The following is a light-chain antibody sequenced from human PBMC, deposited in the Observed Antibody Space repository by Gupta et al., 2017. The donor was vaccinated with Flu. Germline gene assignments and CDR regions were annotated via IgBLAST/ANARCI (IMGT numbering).Light chain of an antibody. CDR1: RSNIESGFD. CDR2: DTT. J-gene: IGLJ1*01. Sequence: SVLTQPPSVPRAPAQTVTISCTGSRSNIESGFDVHWYLQLPGTAPKLLIYDTTNRPSGVPDRFSGSKSGASASLAITGLQAEDEADYYCQSYDSSLSGYVFGTGTKVTVL. CDR3: QSYDSSLSGYV. V-gene: IGLV1-40*01.